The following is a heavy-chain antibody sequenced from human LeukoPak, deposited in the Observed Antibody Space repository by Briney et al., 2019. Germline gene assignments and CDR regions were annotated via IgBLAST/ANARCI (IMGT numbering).Heavy chain of an antibody. CDR3: ARGIGGPTAPLYWYFDL. V-gene: IGHV4-59*01. J-gene: IGHJ2*01. Sequence: SETLSLTCTVSGGSISSYYWSWIRQPPGKGLEWIGYIYYSGSTNYNPPLKSRVTISVDTSKNQFSLKLSSVTAADTAVYYCARGIGGPTAPLYWYFDLWGRGTLVTVSS. D-gene: IGHD2-21*02. CDR1: GGSISSYY. CDR2: IYYSGST.